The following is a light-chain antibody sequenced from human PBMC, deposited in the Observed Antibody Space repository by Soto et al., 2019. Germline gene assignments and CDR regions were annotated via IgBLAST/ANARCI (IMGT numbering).Light chain of an antibody. V-gene: IGLV2-14*01. Sequence: QSVLTQPASVSGSPGQSITISCTGTSSDVGGYNYVSWYQQHPGKAPKLMMYDVSNRPAGVSNRFSGSKSGNTASLTISGLQAEDEAVYYCSSYTSSSTVVFGGGTKVTVL. CDR3: SSYTSSSTVV. J-gene: IGLJ2*01. CDR1: SSDVGGYNY. CDR2: DVS.